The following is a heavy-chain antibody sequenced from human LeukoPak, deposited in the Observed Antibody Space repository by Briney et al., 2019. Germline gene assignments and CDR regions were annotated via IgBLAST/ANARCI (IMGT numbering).Heavy chain of an antibody. CDR2: ISSSSSYI. Sequence: GGSLRLSXAXXGXXFXSYSMNWVRQAPGKGLEWVSSISSSSSYIYYADSVKGRFTISRDNAKNSLYLRMNSLRAEDTAVYYCARVGGGGYNYEAFDIWGQGTMVTVSS. CDR1: GXXFXSYS. V-gene: IGHV3-21*01. J-gene: IGHJ3*02. D-gene: IGHD5-24*01. CDR3: ARVGGGGYNYEAFDI.